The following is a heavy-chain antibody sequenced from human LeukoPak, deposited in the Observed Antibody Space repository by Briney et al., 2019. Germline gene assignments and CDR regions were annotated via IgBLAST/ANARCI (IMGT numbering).Heavy chain of an antibody. CDR2: ISSSSSYI. D-gene: IGHD3-10*01. CDR3: AREGYRAITMVRGVIES. V-gene: IGHV3-21*01. J-gene: IGHJ4*02. CDR1: GFTFSSYS. Sequence: GGSLRLSCAASGFTFSSYSMNWVRQAPGKGLEWVSSISSSSSYIYYADSVKGRFTISRDNAKNSLYLQMNSLRAEDTAVYYCAREGYRAITMVRGVIESWGQGTLVTVSS.